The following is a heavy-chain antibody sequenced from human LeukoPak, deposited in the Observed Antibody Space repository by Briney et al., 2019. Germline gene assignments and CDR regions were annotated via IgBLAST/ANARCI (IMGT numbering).Heavy chain of an antibody. D-gene: IGHD3-3*01. CDR2: ISDDGSEN. Sequence: GGSLRLSCAASGFTFGRHSMHWVRQAPGKGLEWVAVISDDGSENYYADSVKGRFTISRDNSKNTLYLQMNSLRAEDTAVYYCAKVLLIFGVVTNFDYWGQGTLVTVSS. J-gene: IGHJ4*02. V-gene: IGHV3-30*04. CDR1: GFTFGRHS. CDR3: AKVLLIFGVVTNFDY.